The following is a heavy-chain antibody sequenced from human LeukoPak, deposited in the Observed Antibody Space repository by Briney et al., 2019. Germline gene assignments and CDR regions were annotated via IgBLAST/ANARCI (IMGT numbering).Heavy chain of an antibody. CDR2: INHSGST. V-gene: IGHV4-34*01. D-gene: IGHD4-17*01. Sequence: SETLSLTCAVYGGSFSGYYWSWIRQPPGKGLEWIGEINHSGSTNYNPSLKSRVTISVDTSKNQFSLKLSSVTAADTAVYYYASLYGDYLDYWGQGTLVTVSS. CDR3: ASLYGDYLDY. J-gene: IGHJ4*02. CDR1: GGSFSGYY.